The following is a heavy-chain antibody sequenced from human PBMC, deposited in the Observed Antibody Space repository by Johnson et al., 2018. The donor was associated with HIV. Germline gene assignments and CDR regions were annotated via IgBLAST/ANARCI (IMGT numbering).Heavy chain of an antibody. D-gene: IGHD6-13*01. J-gene: IGHJ3*02. V-gene: IGHV3-66*01. CDR3: ASGVYSSSWSWDVAFDI. CDR2: IFSGGTT. Sequence: VLLLESGGGVVQPGRSLRLSCAASKFTFSSNYMSWVRQAPGKGLEWVSVIFSGGTTYYADSVKGRFTISRDNSKNTLYLQMNSLRAEDTAVYYCASGVYSSSWSWDVAFDIWGQGTMVTVSS. CDR1: KFTFSSNY.